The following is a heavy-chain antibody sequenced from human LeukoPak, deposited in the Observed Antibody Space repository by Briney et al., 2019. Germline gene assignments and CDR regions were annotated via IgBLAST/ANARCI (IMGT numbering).Heavy chain of an antibody. D-gene: IGHD3-10*01. J-gene: IGHJ6*03. Sequence: SETLSLTCTVSGGSISSSSYYWGWIRQPPGKGLEWIGSIYYSGSTNYNPSLKSRVTISVDTSKNQFSLKLSSVTAADTAVYYCAKNYYGSGRMDVWGKGTTVTISS. CDR1: GGSISSSSYY. CDR2: IYYSGST. CDR3: AKNYYGSGRMDV. V-gene: IGHV4-39*07.